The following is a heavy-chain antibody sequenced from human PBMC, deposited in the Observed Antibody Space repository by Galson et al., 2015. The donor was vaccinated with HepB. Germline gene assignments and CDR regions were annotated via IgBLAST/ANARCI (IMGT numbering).Heavy chain of an antibody. V-gene: IGHV1-46*01. CDR1: GYTFTSYY. CDR3: ARDQGSKYYDFWSGYYRNFDY. D-gene: IGHD3-3*01. J-gene: IGHJ4*02. Sequence: SVKVSCKASGYTFTSYYMHWVRQAPGQGLEWMGIINPSGGSTSYAQKFQGRVTMTRDTSTSTVCMELSSLRSEDTAVYYCARDQGSKYYDFWSGYYRNFDYWGQGTLVTVSS. CDR2: INPSGGST.